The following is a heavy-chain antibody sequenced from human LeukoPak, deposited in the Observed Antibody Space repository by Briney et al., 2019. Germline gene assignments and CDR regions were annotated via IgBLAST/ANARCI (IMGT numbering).Heavy chain of an antibody. J-gene: IGHJ5*02. Sequence: SETLSLTCTVSGGSISSSSYYWGWTRQPPGKGLEWVGNIYYSGSTYYNPSLKSRVTMSVDTSKNQFSLKLRSVTAADTAVYYCARGDYYDGGGRNWFDPWGQGTLVAVSS. CDR2: IYYSGST. D-gene: IGHD3-16*01. V-gene: IGHV4-39*07. CDR1: GGSISSSSYY. CDR3: ARGDYYDGGGRNWFDP.